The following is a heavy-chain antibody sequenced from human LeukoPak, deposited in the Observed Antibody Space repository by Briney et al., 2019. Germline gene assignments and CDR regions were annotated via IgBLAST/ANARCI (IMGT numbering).Heavy chain of an antibody. J-gene: IGHJ3*02. CDR2: IYYSGST. D-gene: IGHD6-19*01. CDR1: GGSISSYY. CDR3: AREADQKTAFDI. V-gene: IGHV4-59*01. Sequence: SETLSLTCTVSGGSISSYYWSWIRQPPGKGLEWIGYIYYSGSTNYNLSLKSRVTISVDTSKNQFSLKLSSVTAADTAVYYCAREADQKTAFDIWGQGTMVTVSS.